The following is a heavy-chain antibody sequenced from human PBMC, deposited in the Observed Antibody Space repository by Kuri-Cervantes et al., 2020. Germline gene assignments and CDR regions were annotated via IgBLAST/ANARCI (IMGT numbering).Heavy chain of an antibody. D-gene: IGHD3-10*01. V-gene: IGHV1-2*04. J-gene: IGHJ3*02. CDR3: ARSSGSNAFDI. CDR2: INPNSGVT. Sequence: ASVKVSCKASGYTFTSYGISWVRQAPGQGLEWMGWINPNSGVTNYAQKFQGWVTMTRDTSISTAYMELSRLRSDDTAVYYCARSSGSNAFDIWGQGTMVTVSS. CDR1: GYTFTSYG.